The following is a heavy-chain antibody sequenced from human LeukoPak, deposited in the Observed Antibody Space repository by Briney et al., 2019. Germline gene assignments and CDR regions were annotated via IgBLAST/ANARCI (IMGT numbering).Heavy chain of an antibody. D-gene: IGHD3-10*01. J-gene: IGHJ4*02. CDR1: GGTFSSYA. Sequence: SVKVSCKASGGTFSSYAISWVRQAPGQGLEWMGRIIPILGIANYAQKFQGRVTITADKSTSTAYMELSSLRSEDTAVYYCANHIRGVYYFDYWGQGTLVTVSS. V-gene: IGHV1-69*04. CDR3: ANHIRGVYYFDY. CDR2: IIPILGIA.